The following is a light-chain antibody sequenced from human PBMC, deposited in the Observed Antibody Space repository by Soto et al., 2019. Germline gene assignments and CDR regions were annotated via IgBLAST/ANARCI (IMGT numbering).Light chain of an antibody. Sequence: EIVMTQSPATLSVSPGERATLSCRASQSVSSSLAWYQQRPGQAPRLLIYGASTRATDIPARFSGSGSGTESTHTITILQSEDVANYYCQHYSNSYTFGQGTRLEIK. J-gene: IGKJ5*01. CDR1: QSVSSS. V-gene: IGKV3-15*01. CDR2: GAS. CDR3: QHYSNSYT.